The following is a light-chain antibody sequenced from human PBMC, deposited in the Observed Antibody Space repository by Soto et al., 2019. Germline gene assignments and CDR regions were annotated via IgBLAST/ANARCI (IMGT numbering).Light chain of an antibody. CDR3: QQYDDLLS. Sequence: DIQMTQSPSSLSASVGDRVTITCQASQDIAKYLNWYQQKPGNAPKLLIYDASELHAGVPSRFSGSGSAPDFTFIISSVKPEDFATYYCQQYDDLLSFGGGTKVEIK. CDR1: QDIAKY. CDR2: DAS. V-gene: IGKV1-33*01. J-gene: IGKJ4*01.